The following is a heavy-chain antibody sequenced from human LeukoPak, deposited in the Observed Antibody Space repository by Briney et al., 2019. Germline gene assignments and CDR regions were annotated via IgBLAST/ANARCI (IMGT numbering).Heavy chain of an antibody. Sequence: PSETLSLTCTVSGGSITSSSYYWGWIRQPPGKGLEWIRSIYYSGSTYYNPSLKSRVTISVDTSKNQFSLNLSSVTAADTAVYYCAPYCSSTSCYGEGDYWGQGTLVTVSS. CDR1: GGSITSSSYY. CDR3: APYCSSTSCYGEGDY. D-gene: IGHD2-2*01. J-gene: IGHJ4*02. V-gene: IGHV4-39*01. CDR2: IYYSGST.